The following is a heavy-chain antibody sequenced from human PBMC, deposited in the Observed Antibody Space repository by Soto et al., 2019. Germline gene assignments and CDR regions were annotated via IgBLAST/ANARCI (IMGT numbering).Heavy chain of an antibody. Sequence: QVQLVESGGGLVKPGGSLRLSCAASGFTFSDYYMSWIRQAPGKGLEWVSYISRSGSTIYNADSVKGRFTISRDNAKNSLYLQINSLRAADTAVYYCARVFCISTSCYDWYYFYGMDLWGQGTTVTVSS. CDR1: GFTFSDYY. D-gene: IGHD2-2*01. CDR2: ISRSGSTI. J-gene: IGHJ6*02. V-gene: IGHV3-11*01. CDR3: ARVFCISTSCYDWYYFYGMDL.